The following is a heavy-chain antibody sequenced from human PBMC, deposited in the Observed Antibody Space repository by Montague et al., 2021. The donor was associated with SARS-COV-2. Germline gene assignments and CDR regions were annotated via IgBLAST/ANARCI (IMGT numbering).Heavy chain of an antibody. Sequence: TLSLTCTVSGGSISNGGYYCSWIRQHPGKGLEWIGYMYDSGSTYYNPSLTSRVTMSLDTSKNQFSLKLSSVTAADTAVYYCARGDGAVGAAPYIWGQGTMVTVSS. V-gene: IGHV4-31*03. CDR2: MYDSGST. CDR3: ARGDGAVGAAPYI. CDR1: GGSISNGGYY. J-gene: IGHJ3*02. D-gene: IGHD2-15*01.